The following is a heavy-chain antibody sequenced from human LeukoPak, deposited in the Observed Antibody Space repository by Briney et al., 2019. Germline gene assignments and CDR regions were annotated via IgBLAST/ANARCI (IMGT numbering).Heavy chain of an antibody. CDR1: SGSLSNYY. J-gene: IGHJ2*01. Sequence: SETLSLTCSVSSGSLSNYYWSWVRQSPGKGLEWIGYIYYSGTTKYNPSLKGRVTLSIDTSQSRFSLKMNSVTAADTAVYYCARASSYDSSGYYFHWYFDLWGRGTLVTVSS. D-gene: IGHD3-22*01. V-gene: IGHV4-59*01. CDR2: IYYSGTT. CDR3: ARASSYDSSGYYFHWYFDL.